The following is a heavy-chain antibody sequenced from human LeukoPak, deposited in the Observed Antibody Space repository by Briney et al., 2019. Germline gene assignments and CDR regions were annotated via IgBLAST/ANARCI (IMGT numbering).Heavy chain of an antibody. CDR3: ARDQALQWLVNYYFDY. CDR1: GFTFSSYS. V-gene: IGHV3-21*01. Sequence: PGGSLRLSCAASGFTFSSYSMNWVRQAPGKGLEWVSSISSSSSYIYYADSVKGRFTISRDNAKNSLYLQMNSLRAEDTAVYYCARDQALQWLVNYYFDYWGEGTLVTVSS. D-gene: IGHD6-19*01. CDR2: ISSSSSYI. J-gene: IGHJ4*01.